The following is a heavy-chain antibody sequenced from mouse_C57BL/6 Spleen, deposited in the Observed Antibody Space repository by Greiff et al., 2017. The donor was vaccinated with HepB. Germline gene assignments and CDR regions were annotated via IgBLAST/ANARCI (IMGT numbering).Heavy chain of an antibody. J-gene: IGHJ3*01. D-gene: IGHD1-1*01. CDR2: INPSSGYT. CDR3: AREYYGSEAWFAY. CDR1: GYTFTSYT. Sequence: QVQLKQSGAELARPGASVKMSCKASGYTFTSYTMHWVKQRPGQGLEWIGYINPSSGYTKYNQKFKDKATLTADKSSSTAYMQLSSLTSEDSAVYYCAREYYGSEAWFAYWGQGTLVTVSA. V-gene: IGHV1-4*01.